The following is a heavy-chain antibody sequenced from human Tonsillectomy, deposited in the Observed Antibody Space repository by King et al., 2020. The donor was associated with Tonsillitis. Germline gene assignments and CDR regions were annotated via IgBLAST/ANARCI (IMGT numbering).Heavy chain of an antibody. CDR2: VYYSGST. D-gene: IGHD3-10*01. Sequence: QLQESGPGLLKPSETLSLTCTVSGGSVSSGGYSWSWIRQPPGKGLEWIGYVYYSGSTNYNPSHKSRVTISVDTSKDQFSLRLTSVTAADTAVYYCAGAGLRGRCYSYYFDSWGQGTLVTVSS. CDR3: AGAGLRGRCYSYYFDS. J-gene: IGHJ4*02. V-gene: IGHV4-61*08. CDR1: GGSVSSGGYS.